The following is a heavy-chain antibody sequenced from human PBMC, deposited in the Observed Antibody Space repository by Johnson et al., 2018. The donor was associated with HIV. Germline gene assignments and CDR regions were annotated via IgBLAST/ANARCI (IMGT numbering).Heavy chain of an antibody. J-gene: IGHJ3*02. D-gene: IGHD2-2*01. CDR3: TTDLVPAAKEPVVVGGAFDI. Sequence: EVQLVESGGGFVKPGGSLRLSCAASGFTFSDAWMNWVRQSPGKGLEWVGRINSKVDGGTTDYAAPVKVRFTISRDDSKNTLYLQMNSLKTEDTAVYYCTTDLVPAAKEPVVVGGAFDIWGQGTMVTVSS. CDR1: GFTFSDAW. CDR2: INSKVDGGTT. V-gene: IGHV3-15*01.